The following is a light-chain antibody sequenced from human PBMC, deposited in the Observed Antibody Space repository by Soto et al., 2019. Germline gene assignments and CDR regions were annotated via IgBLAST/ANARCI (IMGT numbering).Light chain of an antibody. V-gene: IGKV1-5*03. J-gene: IGKJ1*01. CDR1: QSTSSY. CDR3: QQYSSHST. Sequence: DIQITQKPSTLSASVGDRVTITCRDSQSTSSYLAWYQQKPGKAPKLLIYQASSLENGVPSRFSGSGSGTEFSLTISSLQPDDFATCYWQQYSSHSTFGQGTKLDIK. CDR2: QAS.